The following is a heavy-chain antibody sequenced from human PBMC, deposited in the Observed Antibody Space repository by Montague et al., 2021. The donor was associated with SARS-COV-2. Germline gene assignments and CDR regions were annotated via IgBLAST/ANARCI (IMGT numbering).Heavy chain of an antibody. J-gene: IGHJ6*02. V-gene: IGHV3-7*01. CDR2: IKPDGSAG. CDR3: AKGSV. CDR1: GFTFSSNW. Sequence: SLRLSCAASGFTFSSNWMSWVSQAPGKGLEWVANIKPDGSAGYYVDSVKGRFTISRDNAKNSLYLQMNSLRAEDTAVYYCAKGSVWGQGTTVTVSS.